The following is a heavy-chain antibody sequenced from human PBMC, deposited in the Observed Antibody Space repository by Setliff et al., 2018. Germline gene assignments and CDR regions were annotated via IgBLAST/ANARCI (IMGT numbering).Heavy chain of an antibody. D-gene: IGHD2-2*01. CDR1: GFTFSTYW. Sequence: PGGSLRLSCAASGFTFSTYWMNWVRQAPGKGLEWVSSISSDSRYIYYADSLKGRFTISRDNAKNSLYLQMNSLRAEDTAVYFCARSESCGSTHCSPYDYWGQGALVTVSS. CDR2: ISSDSRYI. CDR3: ARSESCGSTHCSPYDY. J-gene: IGHJ4*02. V-gene: IGHV3-21*01.